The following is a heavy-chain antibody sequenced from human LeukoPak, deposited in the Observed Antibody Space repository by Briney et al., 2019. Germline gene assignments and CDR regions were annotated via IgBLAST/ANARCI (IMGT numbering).Heavy chain of an antibody. CDR2: VTGTGSST. J-gene: IGHJ4*02. CDR3: AKGGTADLACIDY. Sequence: GGSLRLSCAASGFTFSSYAMSWVRQAPGKGLEWVSIVTGTGSSTNYADSVRGRFTISRDNSKNTLYLQMNSLRAEDTATYYCAKGGTADLACIDYWGQGALVTVSS. V-gene: IGHV3-23*01. CDR1: GFTFSSYA. D-gene: IGHD1/OR15-1a*01.